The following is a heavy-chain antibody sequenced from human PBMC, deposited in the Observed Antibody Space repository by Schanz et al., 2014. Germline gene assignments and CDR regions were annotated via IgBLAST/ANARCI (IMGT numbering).Heavy chain of an antibody. CDR1: GYTLSAYS. J-gene: IGHJ4*02. D-gene: IGHD3-9*01. CDR3: ASEAHNHDSLRSYSNV. Sequence: QVQLVQSGTQVKKPGASVKVSCKASGYTLSAYSLHWVRQAPGQGLEWMGIINLSGGSTNNAQKFQGRLTMTRDTSTSTVYMELSSLRSEDTAVYFCASEAHNHDSLRSYSNVWGQGTLVTVSS. V-gene: IGHV1-46*01. CDR2: INLSGGST.